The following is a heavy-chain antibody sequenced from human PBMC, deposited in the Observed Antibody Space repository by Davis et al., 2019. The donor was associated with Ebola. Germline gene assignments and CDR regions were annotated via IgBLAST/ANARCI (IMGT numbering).Heavy chain of an antibody. J-gene: IGHJ3*02. D-gene: IGHD1-26*01. V-gene: IGHV1-18*01. Sequence: AASVKVSCKASGYTFSSYGISWVRQAPGQGLEWMGRINPNSGGTNYAQKFQGRVTMTTDTSTGTAYMELRSLRSDDTAVYFCARTSIVGTTTTASDIWGQGTMVTVSS. CDR3: ARTSIVGTTTTASDI. CDR2: INPNSGGT. CDR1: GYTFSSYG.